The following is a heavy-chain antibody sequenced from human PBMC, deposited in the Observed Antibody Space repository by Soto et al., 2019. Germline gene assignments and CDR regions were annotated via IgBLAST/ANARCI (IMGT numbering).Heavy chain of an antibody. J-gene: IGHJ4*02. D-gene: IGHD3-10*01. CDR3: AREGLWFGELGLDY. CDR2: ISSSSSYI. CDR1: GFTFSSYS. V-gene: IGHV3-21*01. Sequence: EVQLVESGGGLVKPGGSLRLSCAASGFTFSSYSMNWVRQAPGKGLEWASSISSSSSYIYYADSVKGRFTISRDNAKNSLYLQMNSLRAEDTAVYYCAREGLWFGELGLDYWGQGTLVTVSS.